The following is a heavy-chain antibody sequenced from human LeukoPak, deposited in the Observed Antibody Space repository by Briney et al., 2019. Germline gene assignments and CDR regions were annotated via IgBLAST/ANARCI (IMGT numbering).Heavy chain of an antibody. CDR2: IKSKGDGEPT. V-gene: IGHV3-15*01. J-gene: IGHJ4*02. CDR3: TTDLGLTMIRGVIVY. Sequence: GGSLRLSCAASGFTFTNAWMTWVRQAPGKGLEWVGRIKSKGDGEPTDYTAPVKGRFTMSRDDSKATLYLQMNSLAAEDAAVYYCTTDLGLTMIRGVIVYWGQGALVTVSS. D-gene: IGHD3-10*01. CDR1: GFTFTNAW.